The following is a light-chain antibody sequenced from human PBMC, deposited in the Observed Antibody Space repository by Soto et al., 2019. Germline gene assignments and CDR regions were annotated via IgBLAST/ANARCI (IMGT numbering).Light chain of an antibody. J-gene: IGLJ3*02. CDR1: NIGSKS. CDR2: YDS. Sequence: SYVLTQPPSVSVAPGKTASVACGGSNIGSKSVHWYQKKSGQAPVLVMYYDSDRPSGIPERFSGSNSGNTATLTISRVEAGDDADYYCQVWDISSGHVVFGGGTKLTVL. CDR3: QVWDISSGHVV. V-gene: IGLV3-21*01.